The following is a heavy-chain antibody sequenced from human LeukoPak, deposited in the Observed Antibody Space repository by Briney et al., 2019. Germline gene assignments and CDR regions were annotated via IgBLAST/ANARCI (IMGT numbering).Heavy chain of an antibody. J-gene: IGHJ6*03. V-gene: IGHV3-21*06. CDR2: ISSSSSYI. CDR3: AKDQKRGYSYGYLFYYYYMDV. D-gene: IGHD5-18*01. CDR1: GFTFSSYS. Sequence: GGSLRLSCAASGFTFSSYSMNWVRQAPGKGLEWVSSISSSSSYIYYADSVKGRFIISRDNAKNSLYLQMNSLRAEDTAVYYCAKDQKRGYSYGYLFYYYYMDVWGKGTTVTISS.